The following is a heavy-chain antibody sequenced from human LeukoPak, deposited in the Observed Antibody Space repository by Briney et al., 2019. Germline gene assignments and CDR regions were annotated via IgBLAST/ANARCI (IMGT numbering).Heavy chain of an antibody. D-gene: IGHD4-17*01. Sequence: GGSLRLSCAASGFTFSSYSMNWVRQTPGKGLEWVSYISSSSSTIYYADSVKGRFTISRDNAKNSLYLQMNSLRAEDTAVYYGERLDKQDYGDYEGRYYFDYWGQGTLVTVSS. CDR2: ISSSSSTI. CDR3: ERLDKQDYGDYEGRYYFDY. J-gene: IGHJ4*02. CDR1: GFTFSSYS. V-gene: IGHV3-48*01.